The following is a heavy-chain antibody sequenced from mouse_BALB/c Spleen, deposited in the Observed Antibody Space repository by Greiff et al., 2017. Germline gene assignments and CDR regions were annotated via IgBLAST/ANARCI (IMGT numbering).Heavy chain of an antibody. V-gene: IGHV1S56*01. CDR2: IYPGNVNT. CDR3: ARGDYWEGFFAY. CDR1: GYTFTSYY. J-gene: IGHJ3*01. D-gene: IGHD1-1*02. Sequence: QVQLQQSGPELVKPGASVRISCKASGYTFTSYYIHWVKQRPGQGLEWIGWIYPGNVNTKYNEKFKGKATLTADKSSSTAYMQLSSLTSEDSAVYFCARGDYWEGFFAYWGQGTLVTVSA.